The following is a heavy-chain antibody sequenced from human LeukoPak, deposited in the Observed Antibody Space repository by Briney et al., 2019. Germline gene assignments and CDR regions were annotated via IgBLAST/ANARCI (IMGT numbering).Heavy chain of an antibody. Sequence: PGGSLRLSCVASGFTFSSYAMCWVRQAPGKGLEWVSAISGRGGSTNYADSVKGRFTISRDNSKNTLYLQMNRLRAEDTGVYYCAKTFVVVPAALTVGWFDPWGQGTLVTVSS. J-gene: IGHJ5*02. CDR3: AKTFVVVPAALTVGWFDP. CDR2: ISGRGGST. V-gene: IGHV3-23*01. CDR1: GFTFSSYA. D-gene: IGHD2-2*01.